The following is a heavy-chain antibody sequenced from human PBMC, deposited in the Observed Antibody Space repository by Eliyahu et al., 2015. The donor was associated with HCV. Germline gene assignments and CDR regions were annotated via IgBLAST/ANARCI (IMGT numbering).Heavy chain of an antibody. V-gene: IGHV4-39*01. J-gene: IGHJ6*02. Sequence: QLHLQESGPGLLKSSETLSLTCIVSGGSIYSSSFYWSWVRQSPGKGLEWIGTIYXSGRTYYSPSLTSRVTISVDTSKNEFSLRLTSVTAADTAVYYCATPIAAPYYYYGMDLWGQGTTVTVSS. CDR3: ATPIAAPYYYYGMDL. D-gene: IGHD6-13*01. CDR2: IYXSGRT. CDR1: GGSIYSSSFY.